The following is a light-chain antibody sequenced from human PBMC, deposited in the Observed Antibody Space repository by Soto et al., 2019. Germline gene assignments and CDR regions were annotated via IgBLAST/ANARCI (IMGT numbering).Light chain of an antibody. CDR3: QHYNICPTLLT. Sequence: EIVMTQSPATLSVSPGERATISCRASQSVSRNLAWYQQKPGQAPRLLIYGASTRRTGIPARFSGSASGTESPFTSTSLQPQDFAFLSCQHYNICPTLLTFGKGTKVEGK. V-gene: IGKV3-15*01. CDR2: GAS. CDR1: QSVSRN. J-gene: IGKJ4*01.